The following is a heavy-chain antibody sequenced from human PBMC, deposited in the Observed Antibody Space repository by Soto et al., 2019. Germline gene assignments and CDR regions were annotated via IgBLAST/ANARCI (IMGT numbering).Heavy chain of an antibody. Sequence: SETMCLRYTVSGGSISNGGYYWTLIRQHPGKGLEWIGYIYYSGSTYYNPSLKSRVTISLDTSKNQFSLKLSSVTAADTAVYYCARSSDYYGSGSYFYGMAVWGQGTTVTVSS. CDR1: GGSISNGGYY. J-gene: IGHJ6*02. V-gene: IGHV4-31*03. D-gene: IGHD3-10*01. CDR3: ARSSDYYGSGSYFYGMAV. CDR2: IYYSGST.